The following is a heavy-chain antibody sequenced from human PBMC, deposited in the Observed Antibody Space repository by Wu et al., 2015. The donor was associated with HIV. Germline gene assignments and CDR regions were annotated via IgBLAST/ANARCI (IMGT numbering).Heavy chain of an antibody. CDR3: ARPYVVGATRDAFDI. V-gene: IGHV1-69*12. J-gene: IGHJ3*02. D-gene: IGHD1-26*01. Sequence: QVQLVQSGAEVKKPASSVKVSCKTSGGTFSSYSINWVRQAPGQGLEWMGGLIPIFAKVNYAQNFQGRVTITADESTSTAYMELSSLRSEDTAVYYCARPYVVGATRDAFDIWGQGTMVTVSS. CDR1: GGTFSSYS. CDR2: LIPIFAKV.